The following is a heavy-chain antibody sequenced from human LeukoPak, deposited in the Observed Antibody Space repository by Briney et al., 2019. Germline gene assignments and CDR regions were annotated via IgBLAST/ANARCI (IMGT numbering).Heavy chain of an antibody. CDR2: IYYSGST. J-gene: IGHJ4*02. Sequence: SETLPLTCSVSGGSISSYYWSWIRQPPGKGLEWIGYIYYSGSTNYNPSLKSRVTISVDTSKNQFSLKLSSVTAADTAVCYCARHAPMTTYDYWGQGTLVTVSS. V-gene: IGHV4-59*08. CDR1: GGSISSYY. D-gene: IGHD4-11*01. CDR3: ARHAPMTTYDY.